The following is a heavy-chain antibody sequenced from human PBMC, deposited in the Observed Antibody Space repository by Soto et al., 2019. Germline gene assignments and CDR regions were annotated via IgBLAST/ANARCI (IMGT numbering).Heavy chain of an antibody. CDR3: VRHDSSGYYPY. CDR1: GYTFTSSW. CDR2: IYPDNSDT. Sequence: GESLKISCKGSGYTFTSSWIGWVRQMPGKGLEWMGIIYPDNSDTRYSPSLQGQVTMSVDKSIRTAYLQWRSLKASDTAIYYCVRHDSSGYYPYWGQGTLVTVSS. J-gene: IGHJ4*02. D-gene: IGHD3-22*01. V-gene: IGHV5-51*01.